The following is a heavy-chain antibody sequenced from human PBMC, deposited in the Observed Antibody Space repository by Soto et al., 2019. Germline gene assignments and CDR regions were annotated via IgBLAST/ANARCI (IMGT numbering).Heavy chain of an antibody. D-gene: IGHD1-26*01. Sequence: GGSLRLSCAASGFTVSSNYMSWVRQAPGKGLEWVSLFSRGGSTYYVDSVRGRFTISRDNSKNTPFLQMNSLRAEDTAVYYCVRGEAKFYFDYWGQGSLVTVSS. J-gene: IGHJ4*02. V-gene: IGHV3-66*01. CDR1: GFTVSSNY. CDR3: VRGEAKFYFDY. CDR2: FSRGGST.